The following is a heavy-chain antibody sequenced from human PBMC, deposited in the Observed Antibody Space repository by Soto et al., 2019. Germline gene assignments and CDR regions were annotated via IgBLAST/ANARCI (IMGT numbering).Heavy chain of an antibody. CDR2: IRFDVSHE. CDR1: GFSFSDYG. D-gene: IGHD6-13*01. J-gene: IGHJ6*02. V-gene: IGHV3-33*01. CDR3: ARYQGRATADGPLGKGLDV. Sequence: QVHLVESGGGVVQPGTSLRLSCAASGFSFSDYGMHWVRQAPGKGLEWLTIIRFDVSHEYYADSVKGRFTIYRDNSNNTLYLQMNSLTADDTAVYFCARYQGRATADGPLGKGLDVWGQGTAVTVSS.